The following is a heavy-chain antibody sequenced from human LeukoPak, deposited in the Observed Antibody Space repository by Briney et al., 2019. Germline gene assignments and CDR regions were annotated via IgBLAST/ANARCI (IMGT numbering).Heavy chain of an antibody. D-gene: IGHD1-26*01. J-gene: IGHJ4*02. CDR1: GGTFSSYA. Sequence: SVKVSCTASGGTFSSYAISWVRQAPGQGLEWMGGIIPIFGTANYAQKFQGRVTITADESTSTAYMELSSLRSEDTAVYYCARGTRGSYHYGTFDYWGQGTLVTVSS. CDR2: IIPIFGTA. CDR3: ARGTRGSYHYGTFDY. V-gene: IGHV1-69*13.